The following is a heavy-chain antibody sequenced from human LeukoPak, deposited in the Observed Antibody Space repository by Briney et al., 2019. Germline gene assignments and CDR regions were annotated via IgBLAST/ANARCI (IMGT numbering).Heavy chain of an antibody. CDR3: AKLLGDVTTFDY. CDR2: IIQDGDVQ. V-gene: IGHV3-7*01. Sequence: GGYLRLSCAGSGFTFRRSWMTWVRQAPGKGLEWVASIIQDGDVQHYLDSVKGRFTISRDNAENSLYLQMNSLRAEDTAVYYCAKLLGDVTTFDYWGQGTLVTVSS. CDR1: GFTFRRSW. D-gene: IGHD1-26*01. J-gene: IGHJ4*02.